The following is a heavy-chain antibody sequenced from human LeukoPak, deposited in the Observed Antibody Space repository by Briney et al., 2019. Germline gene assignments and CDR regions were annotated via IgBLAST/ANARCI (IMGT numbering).Heavy chain of an antibody. D-gene: IGHD3-10*01. J-gene: IGHJ6*02. CDR3: ARGPRLLWFGESDYYGMDV. V-gene: IGHV4-4*07. CDR1: GGSISSYY. CDR2: IYTSGST. Sequence: SETLSLTCTVSGGSISSYYCSWIRQPAGKGLEWIGRIYTSGSTNYNPSLKSRVTMSVDTSKNQFSLKLSSVTAADTAVYYCARGPRLLWFGESDYYGMDVWGQGTTVTVSS.